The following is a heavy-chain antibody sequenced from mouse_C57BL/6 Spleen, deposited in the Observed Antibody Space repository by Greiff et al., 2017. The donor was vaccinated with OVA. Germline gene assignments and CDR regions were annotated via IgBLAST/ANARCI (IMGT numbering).Heavy chain of an antibody. D-gene: IGHD2-2*01. V-gene: IGHV1-85*01. CDR3: ARWAWLRRGFDY. CDR2: IYPRDGKT. CDR1: GSTFTSYD. Sequence: VQLQESGPELVKPGASGKLSCKASGSTFTSYDINWVKPRPGQGLEWIGWIYPRDGKTKYNEKFKGQATLTVDTSSSTAYMELHSLTSEDSAIYFCARWAWLRRGFDYWGQGTTLTVSS. J-gene: IGHJ2*01.